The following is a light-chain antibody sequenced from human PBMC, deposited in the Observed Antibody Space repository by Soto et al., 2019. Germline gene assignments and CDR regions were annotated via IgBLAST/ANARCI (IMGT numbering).Light chain of an antibody. V-gene: IGLV1-40*01. J-gene: IGLJ2*01. CDR2: DNN. CDR1: SSNIGAGSD. Sequence: QSVLTQPPSVSGAPGQRVTISCTGSSSNIGAGSDVHWYQQFPGTAPKLLIYDNNNRPSGVPDRFSGSKSGNSASLAITGLQAEDEADYYCQSYDGSLKLFGGGTKLTVL. CDR3: QSYDGSLKL.